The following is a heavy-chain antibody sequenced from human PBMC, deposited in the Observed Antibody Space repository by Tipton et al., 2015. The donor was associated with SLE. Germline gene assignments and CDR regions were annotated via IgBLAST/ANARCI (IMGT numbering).Heavy chain of an antibody. J-gene: IGHJ4*02. Sequence: SLRLSCAVSGVSVSISNWWSGVRQTPGKRLEWIGEISHTGSPNYNPSLKSRVTISIDTSKNHFSLTLNSVIAADTDVYFCARIQVLYYYGSGSYVFDIWGQGSLVTVSS. D-gene: IGHD3-10*01. CDR3: ARIQVLYYYGSGSYVFDI. V-gene: IGHV4-4*01. CDR2: ISHTGSP. CDR1: GVSVSISNW.